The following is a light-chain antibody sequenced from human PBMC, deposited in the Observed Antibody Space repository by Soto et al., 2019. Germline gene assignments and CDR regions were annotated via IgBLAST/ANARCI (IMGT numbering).Light chain of an antibody. V-gene: IGLV4-69*01. CDR3: QTWGTGIP. Sequence: QPVLTQSPSAAASLGASVKLTCTLSSGHSRYTIAWHQQQPEKGPRYLMKINSDGSFTKGDGIPDRFSGSSSGAERYLTISSVRSEDEADYYCQTWGTGIPFGGGTKLTVL. J-gene: IGLJ2*01. CDR2: INSDGSF. CDR1: SGHSRYT.